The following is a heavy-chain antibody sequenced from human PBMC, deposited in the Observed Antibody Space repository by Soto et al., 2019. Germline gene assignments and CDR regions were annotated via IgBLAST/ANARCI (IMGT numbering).Heavy chain of an antibody. D-gene: IGHD4-17*01. CDR2: ISAYNGNT. Sequence: ASVKVSCKASGYTFTSYGISWVRQAPGQGLEWMGWISAYNGNTNYAQKLQGRVTMTTDTSTSIAYMELRSLRSDDTAVYYCARDAWTTVTTIFDYWGQGTLVTVSS. CDR3: ARDAWTTVTTIFDY. CDR1: GYTFTSYG. J-gene: IGHJ4*02. V-gene: IGHV1-18*04.